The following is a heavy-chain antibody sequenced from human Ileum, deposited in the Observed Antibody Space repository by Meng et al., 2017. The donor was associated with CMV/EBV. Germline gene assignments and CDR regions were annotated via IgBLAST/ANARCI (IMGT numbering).Heavy chain of an antibody. Sequence: QGSGPGLVNPSETLSLTCSVSGGSISDYHWTWIRKSAGKGLQWLGRLRTSGTIDHNPSFKSRVTLSIDTSKNQFSLKLTSVTAADTAVYYCGRAGARGVPVDIWGQGTLVTVSS. CDR3: GRAGARGVPVDI. CDR1: GGSISDYH. CDR2: LRTSGTI. D-gene: IGHD3-10*01. V-gene: IGHV4-4*07. J-gene: IGHJ4*02.